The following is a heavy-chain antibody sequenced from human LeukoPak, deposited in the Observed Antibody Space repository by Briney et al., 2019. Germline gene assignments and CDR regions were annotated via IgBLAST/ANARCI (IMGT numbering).Heavy chain of an antibody. CDR3: ARDAQRGFGYTNSLQY. J-gene: IGHJ4*01. CDR2: IWSDASNR. V-gene: IGHV3-33*01. D-gene: IGHD4-11*01. CDR1: GFIFSHYG. Sequence: GGSLRLSCAASGFIFSHYGMHWVRQAPGKGLEWVAVIWSDASNRFYAGSVKGRFTISRDNSQNTVFLQMNSLRPEDTAIYYCARDAQRGFGYTNSLQYWGHGTLVTVSS.